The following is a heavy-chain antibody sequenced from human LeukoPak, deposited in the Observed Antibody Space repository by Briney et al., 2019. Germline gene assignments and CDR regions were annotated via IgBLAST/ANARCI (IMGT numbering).Heavy chain of an antibody. CDR2: ISAYNGNT. J-gene: IGHJ4*02. CDR3: ARGTPDYFDTSGYYPLDY. V-gene: IGHV1-18*01. D-gene: IGHD3-22*01. CDR1: GYTFTSYG. Sequence: AAVKVSCKASGYTFTSYGITWVRQPPGQGLEWMGWISAYNGNTNYAQKLQGRVTRTTDTSTSTAYMELRCLRSDDTAVYYCARGTPDYFDTSGYYPLDYWGQGTLVTVSS.